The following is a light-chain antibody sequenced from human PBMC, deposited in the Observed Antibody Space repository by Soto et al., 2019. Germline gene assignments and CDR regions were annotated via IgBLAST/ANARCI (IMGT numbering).Light chain of an antibody. CDR3: QQYNNWPGT. J-gene: IGKJ1*01. CDR2: GAS. V-gene: IGKV3-15*01. CDR1: QSFSSN. Sequence: EIVMTQSPATLSVSPGERATLSCRASQSFSSNLAWYQQKPGQAPRLLIYGASTRATGIPARFSGSGSGTDFTLTISSLQSEDFAVYHCQQYNNWPGTFGQGTKVEIK.